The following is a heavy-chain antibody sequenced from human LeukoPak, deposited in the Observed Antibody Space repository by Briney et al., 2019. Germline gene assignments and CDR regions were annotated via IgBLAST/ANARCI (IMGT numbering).Heavy chain of an antibody. V-gene: IGHV1-46*01. CDR3: ARWVIVGARGTYYFDY. Sequence: GASVKVSCKASGYTFTSYYMHWVRQAPGQGLEWMGIINPSGGSTSYAQKFQGRVTMTRDTSTSTVHMELSSLRSEDTAVYYCARWVIVGARGTYYFDYWGQGTLVTVSS. D-gene: IGHD1-26*01. CDR2: INPSGGST. CDR1: GYTFTSYY. J-gene: IGHJ4*02.